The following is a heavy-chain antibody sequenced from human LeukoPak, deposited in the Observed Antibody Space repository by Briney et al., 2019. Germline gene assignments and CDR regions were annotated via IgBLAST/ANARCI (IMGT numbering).Heavy chain of an antibody. CDR2: INAGNGNT. D-gene: IGHD3-22*01. CDR3: AREKLDYYDSSGFDY. Sequence: GASVKVSCKASGYTFTSYAMHWVRQAPGQRLEWMGWINAGNGNTKYSQKFQGRVTITRDTSASTAYMELSSLRSGDTAVYYCAREKLDYYDSSGFDYWGQGTLVTVSS. CDR1: GYTFTSYA. V-gene: IGHV1-3*01. J-gene: IGHJ4*02.